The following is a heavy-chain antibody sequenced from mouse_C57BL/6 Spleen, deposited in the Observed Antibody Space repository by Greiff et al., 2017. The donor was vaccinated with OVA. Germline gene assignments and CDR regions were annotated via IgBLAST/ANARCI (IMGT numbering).Heavy chain of an antibody. V-gene: IGHV1-47*01. D-gene: IGHD2-5*01. CDR1: GYTFTTYP. CDR3: ARRDYSNYAWFAY. J-gene: IGHJ3*01. CDR2: FHPYNDDT. Sequence: VQLVESGAELVKPGASVKMSCKASGYTFTTYPIEWLKQNHGKSLEWIGNFHPYNDDTKYNEKFKGKATLTVEKSSSTVYLELSRLTSDDSAVYYCARRDYSNYAWFAYWGQGTLVTVSA.